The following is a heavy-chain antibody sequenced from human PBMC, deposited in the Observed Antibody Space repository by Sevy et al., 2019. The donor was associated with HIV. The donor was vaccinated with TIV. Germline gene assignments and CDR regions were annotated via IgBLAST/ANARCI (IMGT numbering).Heavy chain of an antibody. V-gene: IGHV3-30*04. CDR3: ARDLPPSATTVSHFDY. CDR2: ISYHGRNQ. CDR1: GFTFSDYA. Sequence: GGSLRLSCAASGFTFSDYAIHWVRQAPGKGLEWLAVISYHGRNQFYADSVRGRFTISRDDSKNTVYLQMNSLRGEDTAVYYCARDLPPSATTVSHFDYWGRGTLVTVSS. D-gene: IGHD4-17*01. J-gene: IGHJ4*02.